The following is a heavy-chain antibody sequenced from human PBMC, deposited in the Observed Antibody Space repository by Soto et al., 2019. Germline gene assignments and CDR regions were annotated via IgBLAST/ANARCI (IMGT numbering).Heavy chain of an antibody. CDR3: AKEGRETCYASSASLFDY. CDR1: GFSFSSFA. D-gene: IGHD2-2*01. CDR2: LSGSGGST. J-gene: IGHJ4*02. V-gene: IGHV3-23*01. Sequence: EVQLLESGGGLVQPGGSLRLSCAASGFSFSSFAMSWVRQAPGKGLEWVSALSGSGGSTYYAASVRGRFTISRDNSKNTLYLQMNSLGAEDTAVYYCAKEGRETCYASSASLFDYWGQGTLVTVSS.